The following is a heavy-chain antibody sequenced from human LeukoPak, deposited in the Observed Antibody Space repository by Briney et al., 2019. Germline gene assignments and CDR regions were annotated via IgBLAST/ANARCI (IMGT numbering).Heavy chain of an antibody. CDR3: AKFEVDFWSGHTYFDY. CDR1: GFTFSSYA. J-gene: IGHJ4*02. CDR2: ISGSGGST. Sequence: GGSLRLSCAASGFTFSSYAMSWVRQAPGKGLEWVSAISGSGGSTYYADSAKGRFTISRDNSKNTLYLQMNSLRAEDTAVYYCAKFEVDFWSGHTYFDYWGQGTLVTVPS. V-gene: IGHV3-23*01. D-gene: IGHD3-3*01.